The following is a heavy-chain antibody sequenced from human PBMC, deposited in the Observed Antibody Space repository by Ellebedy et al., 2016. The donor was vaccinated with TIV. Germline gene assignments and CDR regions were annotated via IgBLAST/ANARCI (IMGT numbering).Heavy chain of an antibody. Sequence: AASVKVSCKASGYSFTTYGISWVRQAPGQGLEWMGWSSGSNGDTNYAKNLQGRVTLTTDTSTNTAYMEWRGLKSDDTAIYYCTRDMTSVTTFADYWGQGTLVTVSS. V-gene: IGHV1-18*01. J-gene: IGHJ4*02. CDR3: TRDMTSVTTFADY. CDR1: GYSFTTYG. D-gene: IGHD4-17*01. CDR2: SSGSNGDT.